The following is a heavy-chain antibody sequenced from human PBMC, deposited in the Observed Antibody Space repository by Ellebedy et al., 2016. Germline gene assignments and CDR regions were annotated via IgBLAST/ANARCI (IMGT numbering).Heavy chain of an antibody. V-gene: IGHV4-59*08. D-gene: IGHD6-13*01. Sequence: SETLSLXXTVSGGSISSYYWSWIRQPPGKGLEWIGYIYYSGSTNYNPSLKSRVTISVDTSKNQFSLKLSSVTAADTAVYYCARHGGLEAAEAYYFDYWGQGTLVTVSS. CDR2: IYYSGST. CDR1: GGSISSYY. J-gene: IGHJ4*02. CDR3: ARHGGLEAAEAYYFDY.